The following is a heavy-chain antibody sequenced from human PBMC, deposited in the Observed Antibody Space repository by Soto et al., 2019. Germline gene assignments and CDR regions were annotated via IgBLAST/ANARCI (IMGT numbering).Heavy chain of an antibody. CDR3: ARREIQGPIDY. V-gene: IGHV4-28*01. J-gene: IGHJ4*02. CDR2: IYYSGTT. CDR1: GYSISNSSW. D-gene: IGHD1-26*01. Sequence: SETLCLTCAVSGYSISNSSWWGWIRQPPGKGLEWIGYIYYSGTTYYNPSLKSRVTMSVDTSKNQFSLKLTSVTAVDTAVYYCARREIQGPIDYWGQGTLV.